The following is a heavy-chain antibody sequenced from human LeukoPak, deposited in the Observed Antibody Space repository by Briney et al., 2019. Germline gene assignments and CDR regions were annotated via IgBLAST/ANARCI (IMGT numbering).Heavy chain of an antibody. J-gene: IGHJ4*02. CDR2: ISGSGGST. V-gene: IGHV3-23*01. D-gene: IGHD6-19*01. CDR3: ANMGSSGWYFIDY. Sequence: GGSLRLSCAASGFTFSSYAMSWVRQAPGKGLEWVSAISGSGGSTYYADSVKGRFTISRDNSKNTLYLQMNSLRAEDTAVYYCANMGSSGWYFIDYWGQGTLVTVSS. CDR1: GFTFSSYA.